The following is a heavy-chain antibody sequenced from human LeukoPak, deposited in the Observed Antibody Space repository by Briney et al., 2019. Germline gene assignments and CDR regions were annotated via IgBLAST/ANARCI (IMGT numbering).Heavy chain of an antibody. D-gene: IGHD5-12*01. J-gene: IGHJ3*02. Sequence: GGSLRLSCAASGFTFSSYGMHWVRQAPGKGLEWVAVIWYDGSNKYYADSVKGRFTISRDNSKNTLYLQMNSLRAEDAAVYYCARERIVANAFDIWGQGTMVTVSS. V-gene: IGHV3-33*01. CDR3: ARERIVANAFDI. CDR2: IWYDGSNK. CDR1: GFTFSSYG.